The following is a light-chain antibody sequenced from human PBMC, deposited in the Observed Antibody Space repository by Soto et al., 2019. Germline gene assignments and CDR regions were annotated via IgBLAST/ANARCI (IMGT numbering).Light chain of an antibody. J-gene: IGKJ1*01. V-gene: IGKV1-39*01. CDR3: QQSYYNPT. CDR1: QSVFNY. CDR2: DIS. Sequence: DIQMTQSPSSLSASVGDRVTITCRASQSVFNYLHWYQQKPGRAPNLLIYDISTLQSGVQSRFSGSGSGIDFTLTISSPQHEDFATYYCQQSYYNPTFGQATRWIS.